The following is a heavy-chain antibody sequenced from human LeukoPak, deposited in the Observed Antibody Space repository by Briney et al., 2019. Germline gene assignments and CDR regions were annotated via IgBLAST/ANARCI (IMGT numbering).Heavy chain of an antibody. Sequence: SETLSLTCAVYGGSFSGYYWSWIRQPPGKGLEWIGEINHSGSTNYNPSLKSRVTISVDTSKNQFSLKLSSVTAADTAVYYCASSPQAVAAKYNWFDPWGQGTLATVSS. J-gene: IGHJ5*02. CDR1: GGSFSGYY. D-gene: IGHD6-19*01. V-gene: IGHV4-34*01. CDR2: INHSGST. CDR3: ASSPQAVAAKYNWFDP.